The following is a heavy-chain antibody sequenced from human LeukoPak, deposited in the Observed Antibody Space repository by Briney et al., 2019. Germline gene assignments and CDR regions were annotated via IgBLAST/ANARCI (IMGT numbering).Heavy chain of an antibody. V-gene: IGHV3-7*01. CDR2: IKQDGSEK. CDR1: GFTFSSYW. CDR3: ARGVGYGDSENFDY. J-gene: IGHJ4*02. D-gene: IGHD4-17*01. Sequence: PGGSLRLSCAASGFTFSSYWMNWVRQAPGKGLEWVANIKQDGSEKYYVDSVKGRFTISRGNAKSSLYLQMNSLRAEDTAVYYCARGVGYGDSENFDYWGQGTLVTVSS.